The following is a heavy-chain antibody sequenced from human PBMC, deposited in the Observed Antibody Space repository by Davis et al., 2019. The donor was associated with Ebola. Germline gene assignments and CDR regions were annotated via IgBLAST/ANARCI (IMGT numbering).Heavy chain of an antibody. Sequence: PGGSLRLSCAASGFTFSSYGMHWVRQAPGKGLEWVAVISYDGSNKYYADSVKGRFTISRDNSKNTLYLQMNSLRAEDTAVYYCAKGPDVKWLLLEVDAFDIWGQGTMVTVSS. CDR1: GFTFSSYG. V-gene: IGHV3-30*18. J-gene: IGHJ3*02. CDR2: ISYDGSNK. CDR3: AKGPDVKWLLLEVDAFDI. D-gene: IGHD3-22*01.